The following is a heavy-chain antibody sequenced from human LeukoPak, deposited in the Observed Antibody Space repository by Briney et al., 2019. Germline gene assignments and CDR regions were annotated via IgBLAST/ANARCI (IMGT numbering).Heavy chain of an antibody. CDR2: IIPILGIA. J-gene: IGHJ5*02. D-gene: IGHD2/OR15-2a*01. CDR1: GGTFSSYA. CDR3: ARAGALWNIYWFDP. Sequence: GASVKVSCKASGGTFSSYAISWVRQAPGQGLEWMGRIIPILGIANYAQKFQGRVTITADKSTSTAYMELSSLRSEDTAVYYCARAGALWNIYWFDPWGQGTLVTVSS. V-gene: IGHV1-69*04.